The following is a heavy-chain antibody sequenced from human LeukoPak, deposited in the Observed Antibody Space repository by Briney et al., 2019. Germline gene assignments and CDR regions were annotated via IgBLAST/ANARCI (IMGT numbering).Heavy chain of an antibody. CDR1: GFTFSSYT. CDR2: ITTGGPNT. Sequence: GGSLRLSCTASGFTFSSYTMSWVRQAPGKGLKWVSTITTGGPNTYYADSAKGRFTISRDNSKNTLYLQMNSLRAEDTAVYYCARDHSAWGQGTLVTVSS. J-gene: IGHJ5*02. D-gene: IGHD2-21*01. V-gene: IGHV3-23*01. CDR3: ARDHSA.